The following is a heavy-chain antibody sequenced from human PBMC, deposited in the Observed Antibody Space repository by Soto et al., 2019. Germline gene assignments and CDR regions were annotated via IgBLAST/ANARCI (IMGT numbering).Heavy chain of an antibody. V-gene: IGHV1-24*01. D-gene: IGHD1-26*01. CDR1: GYTLTELS. CDR2: FDPEDGET. Sequence: GASVKVSCKVSGYTLTELSMHWVRQAPGKGLEWMGGFDPEDGETIYAQKFQGRVTMTEDTSTDTAYMKLSSLRSEDTAVYYCATATSIVGANHYWGQGTLVTVSS. J-gene: IGHJ4*02. CDR3: ATATSIVGANHY.